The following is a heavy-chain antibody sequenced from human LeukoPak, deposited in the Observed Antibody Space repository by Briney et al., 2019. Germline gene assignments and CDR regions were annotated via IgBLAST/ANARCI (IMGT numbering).Heavy chain of an antibody. V-gene: IGHV3-13*01. D-gene: IGHD6-13*01. CDR3: AKGSTSWDGYKGGYDP. Sequence: GGSLRLSCAASGFTFSNYDMHWVRQPTGKGLEWVSAIGTAGDTYYQGSVKGRFTISRDNAKNSLHLQMSSLRADDTAVYYCAKGSTSWDGYKGGYDPWGQGALVTV. J-gene: IGHJ5*02. CDR2: IGTAGDT. CDR1: GFTFSNYD.